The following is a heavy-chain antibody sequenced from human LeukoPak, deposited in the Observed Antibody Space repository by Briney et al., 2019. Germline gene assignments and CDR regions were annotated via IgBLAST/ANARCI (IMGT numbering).Heavy chain of an antibody. D-gene: IGHD1-26*01. CDR3: ARSSGATGLKAY. Sequence: SETLSLTCTVSGGSISSYYWSWIRQPPGKGLEWIGSIYYSGSTYYNPSLKSRVTISVDTSKNQFSLKLSSVTAADTAVYYCARSSGATGLKAYWGQGTLVTVSS. CDR1: GGSISSYY. J-gene: IGHJ4*01. V-gene: IGHV4-59*12. CDR2: IYYSGST.